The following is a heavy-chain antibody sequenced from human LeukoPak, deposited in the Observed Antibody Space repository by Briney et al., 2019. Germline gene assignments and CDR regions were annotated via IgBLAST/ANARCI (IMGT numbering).Heavy chain of an antibody. CDR1: GGSISSGGSY. CDR3: ASDLGY. Sequence: PSETLSLTCTVSGGSISSGGSYWSWIRQPPGKGLEWIGCIYNSGTTNYSPSLKSRLTISVDTSKNQISLKLNAVTAADTAVYYCASDLGYWGQGTLVTVSS. V-gene: IGHV4-61*02. J-gene: IGHJ4*02. CDR2: IYNSGTT.